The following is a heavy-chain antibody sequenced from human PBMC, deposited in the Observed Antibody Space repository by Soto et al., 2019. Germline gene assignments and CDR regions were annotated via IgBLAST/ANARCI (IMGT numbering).Heavy chain of an antibody. J-gene: IGHJ4*02. CDR2: THNSGRT. D-gene: IGHD2-15*01. CDR1: GGSVSSGDYY. Sequence: SETLSLSCTVSGGSVSSGDYYWSWIRQPPGKGPEWIGYTHNSGRTSYNLSLKSRVTISVDTSKNQFSLKLTSVTAADTAVYYCARSGGSSGGYWGQGTLVTVSS. V-gene: IGHV4-61*08. CDR3: ARSGGSSGGY.